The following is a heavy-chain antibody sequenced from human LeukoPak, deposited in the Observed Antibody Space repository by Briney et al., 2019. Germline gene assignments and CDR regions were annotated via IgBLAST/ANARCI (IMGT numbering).Heavy chain of an antibody. CDR3: ARELKVGGITYAFDI. Sequence: GGSLRLSCAASGFTFSSYWMSWVRQAPGKGLEWVSAINDSGDKTSYSDSVKGRFTISRDNSKNTLYLQLSSLRAEDTAMFYCARELKVGGITYAFDIWGQGTMVTVSS. CDR2: INDSGDKT. V-gene: IGHV3-23*01. CDR1: GFTFSSYW. J-gene: IGHJ3*02. D-gene: IGHD1-26*01.